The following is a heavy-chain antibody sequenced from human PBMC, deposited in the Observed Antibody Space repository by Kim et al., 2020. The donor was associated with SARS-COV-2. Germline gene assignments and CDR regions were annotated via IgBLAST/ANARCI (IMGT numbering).Heavy chain of an antibody. CDR2: ISWNSGYI. CDR3: AIAGWSTVSHVDY. V-gene: IGHV3-9*01. J-gene: IGHJ4*02. CDR1: GFTFVDYA. D-gene: IGHD4-17*01. Sequence: SLRLSCAASGFTFVDYAMHWVRQAPGKGLEWVSGISWNSGYIGYADSVKGRFTIARDNAKNSLYLQMNSLRAEDTALYFCAIAGWSTVSHVDYWGQGTLVTVSS.